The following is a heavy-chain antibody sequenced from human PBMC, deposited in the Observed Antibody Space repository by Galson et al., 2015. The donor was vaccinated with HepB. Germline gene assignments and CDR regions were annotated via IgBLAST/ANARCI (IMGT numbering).Heavy chain of an antibody. CDR3: ARGSFLSAAGTVYGASDYDY. D-gene: IGHD6-13*01. Sequence: TLSLTCTVSGGSISSGSYYWSWIRQPAGKGLEWIGRIYTSGSTTYNPSLTGRVTMSVDTSKNQFSLQLTSVTAADTAIYFCARGSFLSAAGTVYGASDYDYWGQGTLVTVSS. CDR1: GGSISSGSYY. J-gene: IGHJ4*02. CDR2: IYTSGST. V-gene: IGHV4-61*02.